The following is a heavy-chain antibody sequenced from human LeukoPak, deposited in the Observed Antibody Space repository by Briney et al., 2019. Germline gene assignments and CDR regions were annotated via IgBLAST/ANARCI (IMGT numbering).Heavy chain of an antibody. J-gene: IGHJ5*02. CDR3: ARGSGSYMYNWFDP. CDR2: IHRDGSEK. Sequence: GGSLRLSCTASGFTFSSYWMTWVRQAPGKGLEWVANIHRDGSEKNYVDSVRGRFTISRDNAENSLYLQMNSLRAEDTAVYYCARGSGSYMYNWFDPWGQGTLVTVSS. CDR1: GFTFSSYW. D-gene: IGHD3-10*01. V-gene: IGHV3-7*01.